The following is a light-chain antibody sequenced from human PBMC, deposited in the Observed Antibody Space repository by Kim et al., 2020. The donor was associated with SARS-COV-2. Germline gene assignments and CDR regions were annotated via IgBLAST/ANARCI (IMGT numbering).Light chain of an antibody. V-gene: IGLV4-69*01. J-gene: IGLJ3*02. CDR2: VDSDGSH. CDR3: QTWDTGIRV. Sequence: QLVLTQSPSASASLGASVKLTCTLSSGHSTYAIAWHQQQPEKGPRYLMKVDSDGSHNKGDGIPDRFSGSSSGAERYLPISSLQSEDEADYYCQTWDTGIRVFGGGTQLTVL. CDR1: SGHSTYA.